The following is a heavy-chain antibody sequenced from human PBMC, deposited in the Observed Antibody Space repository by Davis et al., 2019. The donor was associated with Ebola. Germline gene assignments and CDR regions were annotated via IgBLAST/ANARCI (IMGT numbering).Heavy chain of an antibody. V-gene: IGHV1-8*01. Sequence: ASVKVSCKASGYTFTSYDINWVRQATGQGLEWMGWMNPNSGNTGYAQKFQGRVTMTRNTSISTAYMELSSLRSEDTAVYYCARGPPGAMVQGVIYWGQGTLVTVSS. CDR1: GYTFTSYD. CDR2: MNPNSGNT. CDR3: ARGPPGAMVQGVIY. J-gene: IGHJ4*02. D-gene: IGHD3-10*01.